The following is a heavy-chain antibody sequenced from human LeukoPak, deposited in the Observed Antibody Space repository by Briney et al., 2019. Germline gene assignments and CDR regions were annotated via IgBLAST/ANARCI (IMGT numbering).Heavy chain of an antibody. CDR1: GFTFSSYE. V-gene: IGHV3-48*03. CDR2: ISSSGFTM. J-gene: IGHJ4*02. Sequence: GGSLRLSCVASGFTFSSYEMNWVRQAPGKGLEWVSYISSSGFTMYYADSVKGRFTISRDNSKNTLYLQMNSLRAEDTAVYYCAKEPDYWGQGTLVTVSS. CDR3: AKEPDY.